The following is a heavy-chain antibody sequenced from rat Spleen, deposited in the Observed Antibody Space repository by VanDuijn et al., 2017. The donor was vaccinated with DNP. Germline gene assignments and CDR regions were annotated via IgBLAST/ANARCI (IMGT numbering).Heavy chain of an antibody. J-gene: IGHJ2*01. V-gene: IGHV5-17*01. CDR2: ISYDGSRT. Sequence: EVQLVESGGGLVQPGRSLKLSCAASGFTFSDYAMAWVRQAPKKGLEWVATISYDGSRTYYRDSVKGRFTISRDNAKSTLYLQMDSLRSEDTATYYCARRGDYGYTNYFDYWGQGVMVTVSS. CDR3: ARRGDYGYTNYFDY. D-gene: IGHD1-9*01. CDR1: GFTFSDYA.